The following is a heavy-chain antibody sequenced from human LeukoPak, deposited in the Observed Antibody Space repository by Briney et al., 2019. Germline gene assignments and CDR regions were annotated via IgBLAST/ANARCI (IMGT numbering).Heavy chain of an antibody. Sequence: QSGGSLRLSCAASGFTFSSYGMHWVRQAPGKGLEWVAFIRYDGSNKYYADSVKGRFTISRDNSKNTLYLQMNSLRAEDTAVYYCAKGAYYYYYMDVWGKGTTVTISS. CDR3: AKGAYYYYYMDV. V-gene: IGHV3-30*02. CDR2: IRYDGSNK. CDR1: GFTFSSYG. J-gene: IGHJ6*03.